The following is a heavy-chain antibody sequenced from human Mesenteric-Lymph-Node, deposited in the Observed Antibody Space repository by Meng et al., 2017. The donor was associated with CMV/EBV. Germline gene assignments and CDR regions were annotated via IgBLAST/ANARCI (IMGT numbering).Heavy chain of an antibody. CDR1: GGSVSSGSYY. D-gene: IGHD3-3*01. V-gene: IGHV4-61*01. CDR2: IYYSGST. J-gene: IGHJ4*02. CDR3: ARYYFWSGYFDY. Sequence: SETLSLTCTVSGGSVSSGSYYWSWIRQPPGKGLEYIGYIYYSGSTDYNPSLKSRVTISVDTSKNQFSLKLTSVTAADTATYYCARYYFWSGYFDYWGQGTLVTVSS.